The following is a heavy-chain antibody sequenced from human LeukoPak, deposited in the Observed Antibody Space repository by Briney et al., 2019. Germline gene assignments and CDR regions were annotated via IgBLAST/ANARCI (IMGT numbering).Heavy chain of an antibody. CDR2: IYHSGST. Sequence: SETLSLTCAVSGYSISSGYYWGWIRQPPGKGLGWIGSIYHSGSTYYNPSLKSRVTISVDTAKNQFSLKVSSVTAADTALYYCARQGSCSNTNCNRWFDPWGQGTLVIVSS. J-gene: IGHJ5*02. V-gene: IGHV4-38-2*01. CDR1: GYSISSGYY. D-gene: IGHD2-2*01. CDR3: ARQGSCSNTNCNRWFDP.